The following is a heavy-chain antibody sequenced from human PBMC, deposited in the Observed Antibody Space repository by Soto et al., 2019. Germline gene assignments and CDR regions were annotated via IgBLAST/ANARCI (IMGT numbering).Heavy chain of an antibody. J-gene: IGHJ1*01. CDR1: GGSFSGYY. V-gene: IGHV4-34*01. Sequence: PSEALALTFAVYGGSFSGYYCSWILQPPGKGLEWIGEINHSVSTNYNPSLKSRVTISVDTSKNHFSMQLRSVTAVARAVYYCARGLGYCSGGSRLYPRSFKHWGQGTLVTVSS. CDR3: ARGLGYCSGGSRLYPRSFKH. D-gene: IGHD2-15*01. CDR2: INHSVST.